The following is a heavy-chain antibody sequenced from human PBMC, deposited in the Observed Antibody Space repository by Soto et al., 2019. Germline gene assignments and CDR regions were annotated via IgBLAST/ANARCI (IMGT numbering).Heavy chain of an antibody. CDR3: AREDDGGDRDYYGLDV. D-gene: IGHD2-21*02. CDR1: GGSISSSNC. Sequence: SETLSLTCAVSGGSISSSNCWRWVRQPPGKGLEWIGEIYHSGSTNYNPSLKSRVTISVDKSKNQFSLKLSSVTAADTAVYFCAREDDGGDRDYYGLDVWGQGTTVTVSS. J-gene: IGHJ6*02. CDR2: IYHSGST. V-gene: IGHV4-4*02.